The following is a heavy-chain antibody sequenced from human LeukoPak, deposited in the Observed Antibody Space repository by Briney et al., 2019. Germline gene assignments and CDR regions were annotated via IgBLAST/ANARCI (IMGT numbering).Heavy chain of an antibody. CDR1: GFTFDDYA. Sequence: GGSLRLSCAGSGFTFDDYAMSWVRQAPGKGLEWVSGINWNGGSTGYADSVKGRFTISRDNAKNSLYLQMNSLRAEDTALYYCARAGGTGNSFFYAMDVWGQGTTVTVSS. V-gene: IGHV3-20*04. CDR2: INWNGGST. D-gene: IGHD7-27*01. J-gene: IGHJ6*02. CDR3: ARAGGTGNSFFYAMDV.